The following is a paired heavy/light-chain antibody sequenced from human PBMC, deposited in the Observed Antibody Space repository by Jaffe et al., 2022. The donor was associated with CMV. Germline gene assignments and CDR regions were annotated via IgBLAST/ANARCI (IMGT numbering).Heavy chain of an antibody. V-gene: IGHV4-39*01. D-gene: IGHD3-10*01. CDR3: ARRGGQRRYYYGSEKYYSFDH. Sequence: QLQLQGLGPGLVKSSETLSLTCTVSGGSVSSSSYYWDWIRQPPGKGLEWIGSINYSGKTYYNPSLKSRVTISVDTSKNQFSLKLSSVTAADTAVYYCARRGGQRRYYYGSEKYYSFDHWGQGTLVTVSS. CDR2: INYSGKT. CDR1: GGSVSSSSYY. J-gene: IGHJ4*02.
Light chain of an antibody. CDR3: AAWDDSLNGPV. J-gene: IGLJ3*02. Sequence: QSVLTQPPSASGTPGQRVTISCSGSSSNIGSNSVNWYQQLPGTAPKLLIYTYNQRPSGVPDRFSGSRSGTSASLAISGLQSEDEADYYCAAWDDSLNGPVFGGGTKVTVL. V-gene: IGLV1-44*01. CDR2: TYN. CDR1: SSNIGSNS.